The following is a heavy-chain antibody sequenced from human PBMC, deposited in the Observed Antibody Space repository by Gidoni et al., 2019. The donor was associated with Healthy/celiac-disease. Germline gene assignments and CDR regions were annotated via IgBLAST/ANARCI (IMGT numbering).Heavy chain of an antibody. Sequence: QVQLQESGPGLVKPSETLSLTCTVSGGSISSYYWSWIRQPPGKGLEWIGYIYYSGSTNYNPSLKSRVTISVDTSKNQFSLKLSSVTAADTAVYYCARDIAVAGTLTYYGMDVWGQGTTVTVSS. CDR1: GGSISSYY. CDR3: ARDIAVAGTLTYYGMDV. J-gene: IGHJ6*02. V-gene: IGHV4-59*01. D-gene: IGHD6-19*01. CDR2: IYYSGST.